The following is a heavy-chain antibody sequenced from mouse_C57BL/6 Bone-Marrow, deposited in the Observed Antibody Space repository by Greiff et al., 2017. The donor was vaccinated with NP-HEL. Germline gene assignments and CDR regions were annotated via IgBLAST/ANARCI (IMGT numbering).Heavy chain of an antibody. CDR2: ISSGSSTI. J-gene: IGHJ2*01. CDR3: ASGNWDYFDY. Sequence: EVKLVESGGGLVKPGGSLKLSCAASGFTFSDYGMHWVRQAPEKGLEWVAYISSGSSTIYYADTVKGRFTISRDNAKNTLFLQMTSLRSEDTAMYYCASGNWDYFDYWGQGTTLTVSS. CDR1: GFTFSDYG. V-gene: IGHV5-17*01. D-gene: IGHD4-1*01.